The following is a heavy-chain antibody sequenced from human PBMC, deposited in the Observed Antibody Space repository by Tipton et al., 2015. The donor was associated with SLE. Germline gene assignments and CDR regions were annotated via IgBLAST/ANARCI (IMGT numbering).Heavy chain of an antibody. CDR1: GGSISSGSYY. D-gene: IGHD3-22*01. CDR2: IYYSGST. CDR3: ARTPDTIGYYYVPTNSFDP. J-gene: IGHJ5*02. V-gene: IGHV4-39*07. Sequence: TLSLTCTVSGGSISSGSYYWGWIRQPPGKGLEWIGTIYYSGSTYYNPSLKSRVTISVDPSKNQFSLKLNSVTAADTAVYYWARTPDTIGYYYVPTNSFDPWGQGTLVTVSS.